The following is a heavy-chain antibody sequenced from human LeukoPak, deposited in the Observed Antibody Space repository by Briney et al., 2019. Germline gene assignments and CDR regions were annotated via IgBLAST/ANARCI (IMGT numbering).Heavy chain of an antibody. CDR2: INYSGDTT. CDR3: ARDIRYYDYVWGSYRPT. CDR1: EFTFSGYA. Sequence: GGSLRLSCAASEFTFSGYAMNWVRQAPGKGLEWVSTINYSGDTTYYADSVTGRFTISRDNAMNTLYLQMNSLRAEDTAVYYCARDIRYYDYVWGSYRPTWGQGTLVTVSS. V-gene: IGHV3-23*01. D-gene: IGHD3-16*02. J-gene: IGHJ5*02.